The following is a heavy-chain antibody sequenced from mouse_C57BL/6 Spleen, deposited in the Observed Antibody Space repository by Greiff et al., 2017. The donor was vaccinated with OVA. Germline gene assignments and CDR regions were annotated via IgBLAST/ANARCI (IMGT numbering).Heavy chain of an antibody. J-gene: IGHJ2*01. CDR3: ARSRLRNSGTGNDY. V-gene: IGHV1-53*01. CDR1: GYTFNSYW. D-gene: IGHD4-1*01. Sequence: QVQLQQPGTELVKPGASVKLSCKASGYTFNSYWMHWVKQRPGQGLEWIGTINPSNGGTNSNEKFTSKATLTVDKSSSTSYMQLSSLTSEYSAVYYCARSRLRNSGTGNDYWGQGTTLTVSS. CDR2: INPSNGGT.